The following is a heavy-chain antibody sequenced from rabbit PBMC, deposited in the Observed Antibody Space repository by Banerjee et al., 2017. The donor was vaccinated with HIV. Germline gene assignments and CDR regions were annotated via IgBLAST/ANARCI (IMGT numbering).Heavy chain of an antibody. Sequence: QSLEESGGDLVKPGASLTLTCTASGFSFSSSYYMCWVRQAPGKGLEWIGCIYGGVSGNTYYASWAKGRFTLSKTSSTTVTLQMTSLTAADTATYFCARDAGYAGSNLWGQGTLVTDS. CDR2: IYGGVSGNT. CDR1: GFSFSSSYY. D-gene: IGHD4-2*01. J-gene: IGHJ4*01. CDR3: ARDAGYAGSNL. V-gene: IGHV1S40*01.